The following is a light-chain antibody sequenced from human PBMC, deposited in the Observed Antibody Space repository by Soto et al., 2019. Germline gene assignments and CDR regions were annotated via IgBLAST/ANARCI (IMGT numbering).Light chain of an antibody. Sequence: DIQLTQSPSSLSASVGDRVTITCRASQCITTYLAWYQQKPGEVPKLLVHSATTLHAGVPSRFSGGGSGTRFTLTISGVQPEDFATYYCQYYNRAPFTFGGGTKVE. CDR3: QYYNRAPFT. CDR2: SAT. V-gene: IGKV1-27*01. CDR1: QCITTY. J-gene: IGKJ4*01.